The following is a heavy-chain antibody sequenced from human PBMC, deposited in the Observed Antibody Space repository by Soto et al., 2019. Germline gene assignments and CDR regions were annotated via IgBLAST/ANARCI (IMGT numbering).Heavy chain of an antibody. CDR3: ASTVVTGY. J-gene: IGHJ4*02. D-gene: IGHD2-21*02. CDR1: GFTFSSDW. CDR2: INYDGSST. V-gene: IGHV3-74*01. Sequence: EVQLVESGGGLVQPGGTLRLSCAASGFTFSSDWMHWVRQAPGKGLVWVSRINYDGSSTSYADSVKGRFTISRDNAKNTLYLQMNSLRAEDTAVYYCASTVVTGYWGQGTLVTVSS.